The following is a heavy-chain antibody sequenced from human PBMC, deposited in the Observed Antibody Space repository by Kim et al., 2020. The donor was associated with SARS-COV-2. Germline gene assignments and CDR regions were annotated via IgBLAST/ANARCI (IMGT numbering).Heavy chain of an antibody. Sequence: SETLSLTCTVSGGSISSSSYYWGWIRQPPGKGLEWIGSIYYSGSTYYNPSLKSRVTISVDTSKNQFSLKLSSVTAADTAVYYCARQRSHSSGQVRGVNFDYWGQGTLVTVSS. CDR2: IYYSGST. J-gene: IGHJ4*02. CDR3: ARQRSHSSGQVRGVNFDY. D-gene: IGHD3-22*01. V-gene: IGHV4-39*01. CDR1: GGSISSSSYY.